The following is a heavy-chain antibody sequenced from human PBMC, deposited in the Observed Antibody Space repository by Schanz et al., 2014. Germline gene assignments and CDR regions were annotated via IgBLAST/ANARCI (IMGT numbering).Heavy chain of an antibody. CDR3: AKDAENTAMITDYFDY. CDR1: GFIFSSYW. CDR2: IKSDGSST. Sequence: ERLVESGGGVVQPGRSLRLSCAASGFIFSSYWMHWVRQVPGKGLVWVSRIKSDGSSTSYADSVKGRFTISRDNAKNTLYLQMNSLRAEDTAVYYCAKDAENTAMITDYFDYWGRGTLVTVSS. V-gene: IGHV3-74*01. D-gene: IGHD5-18*01. J-gene: IGHJ4*01.